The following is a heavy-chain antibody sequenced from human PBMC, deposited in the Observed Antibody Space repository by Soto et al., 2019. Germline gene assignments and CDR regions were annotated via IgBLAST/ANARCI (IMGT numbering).Heavy chain of an antibody. J-gene: IGHJ6*03. D-gene: IGHD2-15*01. V-gene: IGHV3-7*01. CDR1: GFTFSSYW. CDR3: ARDSSNYCSGGSRVYYYYYYMDV. CDR2: IKQDGSEK. Sequence: EVQLVESGGGLVQPGGSLRLSCAASGFTFSSYWMSWVRQAPGKGLEWVANIKQDGSEKYYVDSVKGRFTISRDNAKNSVYLQMNGLRAEDTAVYYCARDSSNYCSGGSRVYYYYYYMDVWGKGTTVTVSS.